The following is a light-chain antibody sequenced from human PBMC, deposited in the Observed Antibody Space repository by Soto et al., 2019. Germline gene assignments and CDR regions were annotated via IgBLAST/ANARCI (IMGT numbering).Light chain of an antibody. V-gene: IGKV1-16*01. J-gene: IGKJ1*01. CDR2: AAS. CDR1: QGISNY. Sequence: DIQMTQSPSSLSASVGDRVTITCRASQGISNYLAWFQQQPGKAPKSLIYAASTLQSGVPSRFSGSGSGTDFTLTISSLQTEECATYFCQQYNTYPLTFGQGTTVECK. CDR3: QQYNTYPLT.